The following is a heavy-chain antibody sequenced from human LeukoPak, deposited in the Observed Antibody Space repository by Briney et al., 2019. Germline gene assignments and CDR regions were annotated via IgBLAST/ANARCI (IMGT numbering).Heavy chain of an antibody. J-gene: IGHJ4*02. V-gene: IGHV1-8*01. Sequence: GASVKVSFKASGYTFTSYDINWVRQATGQGLEWMGWMNPNSGNTGYAQKFQGRVTMTRNTSISTAYMELSSLRSEDTAVYYCARGDYLHYYDSSGYPPFNYWGQGTLVTVSS. D-gene: IGHD3-22*01. CDR2: MNPNSGNT. CDR1: GYTFTSYD. CDR3: ARGDYLHYYDSSGYPPFNY.